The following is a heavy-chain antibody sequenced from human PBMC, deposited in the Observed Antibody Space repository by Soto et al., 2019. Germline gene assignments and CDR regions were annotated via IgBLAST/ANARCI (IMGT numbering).Heavy chain of an antibody. Sequence: GGSLRLSCAGSGFTVISNYMSWVRQAPGKGLEWVSVISGSGGSTYYADSVKGRFTISRDNSKNTLYLQMNSLRAEDTAVYYCAKDPSYYYDSSGYLTEPLNTDYYYYYGMDVWGQGTTVTVSS. J-gene: IGHJ6*02. D-gene: IGHD3-22*01. CDR1: GFTVISNY. V-gene: IGHV3-23*01. CDR3: AKDPSYYYDSSGYLTEPLNTDYYYYYGMDV. CDR2: ISGSGGST.